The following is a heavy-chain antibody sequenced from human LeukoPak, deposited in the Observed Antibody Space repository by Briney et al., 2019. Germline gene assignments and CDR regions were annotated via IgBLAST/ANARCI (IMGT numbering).Heavy chain of an antibody. CDR1: GGSISSYY. D-gene: IGHD2-2*01. CDR3: ARARGVQLRAYFDY. Sequence: SETLSLTCTVSGGSISSYYWSWIRQPPGKGLEWIGYIYYSGSTNYNPSLKSRVTISVDTSKNQFSLKLSSVTAADTAVYYCARARGVQLRAYFDYWGQGILVTVSS. J-gene: IGHJ4*02. CDR2: IYYSGST. V-gene: IGHV4-59*01.